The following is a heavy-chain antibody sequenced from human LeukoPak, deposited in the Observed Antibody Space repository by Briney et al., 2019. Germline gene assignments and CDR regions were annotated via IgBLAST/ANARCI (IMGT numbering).Heavy chain of an antibody. CDR3: AREIWGPRYCSGGSCGLPSH. Sequence: GASVKVSCKASGYTFTGFYMHWVRQAPGQGLEWMGWINPNSGGTNYAQKFQGRVTMTRDTSISTAYMELSRLRSDDTAVYYCAREIWGPRYCSGGSCGLPSHWGQGTLVTVSS. V-gene: IGHV1-2*02. J-gene: IGHJ4*02. CDR2: INPNSGGT. CDR1: GYTFTGFY. D-gene: IGHD2-15*01.